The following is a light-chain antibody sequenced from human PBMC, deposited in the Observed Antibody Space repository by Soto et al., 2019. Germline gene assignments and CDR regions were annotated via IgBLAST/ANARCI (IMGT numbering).Light chain of an antibody. CDR1: ESISSY. CDR3: QQSYSTPPD. V-gene: IGKV1-39*01. CDR2: GVS. J-gene: IGKJ5*01. Sequence: DIQMTQSPSSLSASVGDRVTITCRASESISSYLNWYQQKPGKAPKLLIYGVSNLQSGVPSRFSGSGSGTDVTLTIISLQPEDFATYYCQQSYSTPPDFGQGTRLDIK.